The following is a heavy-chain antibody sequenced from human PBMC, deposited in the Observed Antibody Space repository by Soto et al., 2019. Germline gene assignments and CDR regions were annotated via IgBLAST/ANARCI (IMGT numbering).Heavy chain of an antibody. J-gene: IGHJ3*02. CDR1: GGTFSSYA. Sequence: QVQLVQSGAEVKKPGSSVKVSCKASGGTFSSYAISWVRQAPGQGLEWMGGIIPIFGTANYAQKFQGRVTITADESTSTAYMELSSLRSEDTAVYYCARESVTPKESKVGAITGDAFDIWGQGTMVTVSS. CDR3: ARESVTPKESKVGAITGDAFDI. CDR2: IIPIFGTA. V-gene: IGHV1-69*01. D-gene: IGHD1-26*01.